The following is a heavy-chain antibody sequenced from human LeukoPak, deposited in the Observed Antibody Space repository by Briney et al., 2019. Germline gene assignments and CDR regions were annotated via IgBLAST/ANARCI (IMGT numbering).Heavy chain of an antibody. D-gene: IGHD6-13*01. V-gene: IGHV4-34*01. CDR2: INHSGST. Sequence: SETLSLTCTVSGGSISSYYWSWIPQPPGKGLECIGEINHSGSTNYNPSLKSRVTISVDTSKNQFSLKLSSVTAADTAVYYCARGVPGIAAAGSWFDYWGQGTLVTVSS. CDR1: GGSISSYY. CDR3: ARGVPGIAAAGSWFDY. J-gene: IGHJ4*02.